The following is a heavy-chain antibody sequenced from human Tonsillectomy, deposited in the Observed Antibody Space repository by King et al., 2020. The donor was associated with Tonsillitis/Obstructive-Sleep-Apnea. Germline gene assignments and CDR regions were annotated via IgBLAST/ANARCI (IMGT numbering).Heavy chain of an antibody. CDR3: ARGHYYDSSGYYYVWAFDI. CDR1: GFTFSSYA. D-gene: IGHD3-22*01. Sequence: VQLVESGGGVVQPGRSLRLSCAASGFTFSSYAMHWVRQAPGKGLEWVAVISYDGSNKYYADSVKGRFTISRDNSKNTLNLQMNSLRAEDTAVYYCARGHYYDSSGYYYVWAFDIWGQGTMVTVSS. J-gene: IGHJ3*02. CDR2: ISYDGSNK. V-gene: IGHV3-30*04.